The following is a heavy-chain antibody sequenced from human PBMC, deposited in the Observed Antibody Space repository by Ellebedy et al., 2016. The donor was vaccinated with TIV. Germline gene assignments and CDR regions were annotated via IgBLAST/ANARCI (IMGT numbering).Heavy chain of an antibody. V-gene: IGHV3-33*01. CDR2: IWSDGTNK. Sequence: GGSLRLSXVASGFTFSSYGIHWIRQAPGRGLEWVALIWSDGTNKFYADSVKGRFTISRDNSKNTLFLQMNSLRAEDTAVYYCARAPFNWNYFDYWGQGTLVTASS. CDR1: GFTFSSYG. J-gene: IGHJ4*02. CDR3: ARAPFNWNYFDY. D-gene: IGHD1-20*01.